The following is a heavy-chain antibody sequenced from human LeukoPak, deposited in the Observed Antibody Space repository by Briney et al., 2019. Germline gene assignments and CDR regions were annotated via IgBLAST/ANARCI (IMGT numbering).Heavy chain of an antibody. J-gene: IGHJ4*02. CDR2: IYYSGST. CDR1: GGSISSYY. CDR3: AWPARYYYDSSGYYYFDY. Sequence: PSETLSLTCTVSGGSISSYYWSWIRQPPGKGLEWIGYIYYSGSTNYNPSLKSRVTISVDTSKNQFSLKLSSVTAADTAVYYCAWPARYYYDSSGYYYFDYWGQGTLVTVSS. D-gene: IGHD3-22*01. V-gene: IGHV4-59*01.